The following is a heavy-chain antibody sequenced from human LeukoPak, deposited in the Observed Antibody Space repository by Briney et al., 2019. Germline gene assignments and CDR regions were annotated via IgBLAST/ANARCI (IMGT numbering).Heavy chain of an antibody. CDR3: ARSIGGSESY. CDR2: IKQDGSVK. CDR1: GFTFSNYW. D-gene: IGHD1-26*01. V-gene: IGHV3-7*01. Sequence: GGSLRLSCAASGFTFSNYWMSWVRQAPGKGQEWVANIKQDGSVKYYVDSVKGRFTISRDNAKNSLYLQMNSLRAEDTAVYYCARSIGGSESYWGQGTLVTVSS. J-gene: IGHJ4*02.